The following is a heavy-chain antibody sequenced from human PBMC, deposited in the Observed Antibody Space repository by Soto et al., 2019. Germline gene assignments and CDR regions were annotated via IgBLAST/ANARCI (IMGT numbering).Heavy chain of an antibody. Sequence: GESLKIFCKGSGYSFTSYWISWVRQMPGKGLEWMGRIDPSDSYTNYSPSFQCHVTISADKSISTAYLQWSSLKASDAAMYYCAGNYYYGSGSYYTALYYYYGMDVWGQGTTVTVSS. V-gene: IGHV5-10-1*01. D-gene: IGHD3-10*01. CDR3: AGNYYYGSGSYYTALYYYYGMDV. J-gene: IGHJ6*02. CDR2: IDPSDSYT. CDR1: GYSFTSYW.